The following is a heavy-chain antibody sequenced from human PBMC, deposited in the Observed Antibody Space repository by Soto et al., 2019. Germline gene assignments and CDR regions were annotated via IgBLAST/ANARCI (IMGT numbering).Heavy chain of an antibody. D-gene: IGHD3-10*01. CDR1: GGSISSGGYY. Sequence: QVQLQESGPGLVKPSQTLSLTCTVSGGSISSGGYYWSWIRQHPGKGLEWIGYIYYSGSTYYNPSXXSRVPLSVDAXXSXFXXKLSSVTAADTAVYYCARWLGFGEFFWAPRGWFDPWGQGTLVTVSS. J-gene: IGHJ5*02. CDR2: IYYSGST. CDR3: ARWLGFGEFFWAPRGWFDP. V-gene: IGHV4-31*03.